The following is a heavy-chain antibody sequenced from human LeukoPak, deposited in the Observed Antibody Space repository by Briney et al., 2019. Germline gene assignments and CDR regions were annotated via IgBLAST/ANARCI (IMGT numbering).Heavy chain of an antibody. D-gene: IGHD5-18*01. V-gene: IGHV3-23*01. Sequence: PGGSLRLSCAPSGFTFSSYAMSWVRQAPGKGLEWVSAISGSGGSTYYADSVKGRFTISRDNSKNTLYLQMNSLRAEDTAVYYCAKDLVGYSYGYPYFDYWGQGTLVTVSS. J-gene: IGHJ4*02. CDR2: ISGSGGST. CDR3: AKDLVGYSYGYPYFDY. CDR1: GFTFSSYA.